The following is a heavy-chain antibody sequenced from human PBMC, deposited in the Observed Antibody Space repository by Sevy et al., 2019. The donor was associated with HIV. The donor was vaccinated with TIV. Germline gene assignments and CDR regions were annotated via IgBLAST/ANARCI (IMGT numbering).Heavy chain of an antibody. Sequence: GGSLRLSCAASGFTFDDYAMHWIRQAPGKGLEWVSGISWNSGSIGYADSVKGRFTISRDNAKNSLYLQMNSLRAEDTALYYCAKDIGRCSSTSCYLMGYAFDIWGQGTMVTVSS. CDR2: ISWNSGSI. J-gene: IGHJ3*02. CDR3: AKDIGRCSSTSCYLMGYAFDI. V-gene: IGHV3-9*01. CDR1: GFTFDDYA. D-gene: IGHD2-2*01.